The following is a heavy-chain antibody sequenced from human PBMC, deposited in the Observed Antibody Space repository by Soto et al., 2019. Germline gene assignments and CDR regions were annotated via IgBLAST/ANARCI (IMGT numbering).Heavy chain of an antibody. J-gene: IGHJ3*02. V-gene: IGHV1-18*04. CDR3: ARAVGYSYAFDI. D-gene: IGHD2-21*01. CDR1: GYSFPSHG. Sequence: GASVKVSCKXSGYSFPSHGISWVRQAPGQGLEWMGWISGYNGNTNYAQNLQGRVTMTTDTSTSTAYMELRSLRSDDTAVYYCARAVGYSYAFDIWGQGTMVTVSS. CDR2: ISGYNGNT.